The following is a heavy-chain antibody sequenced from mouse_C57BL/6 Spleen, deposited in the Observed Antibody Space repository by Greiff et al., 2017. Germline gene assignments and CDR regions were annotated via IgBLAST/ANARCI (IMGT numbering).Heavy chain of an antibody. CDR3: ARHRYDYDDGYWYFDV. CDR2: ISNLAYSI. Sequence: EVKLMESGGGLVQPGGSLKLSCAASGFTFSDYGMAWVRQAPRKGPEWVAFISNLAYSIYYADTVTGRFTISRENAKNTLYLEMSSLRSEDTAMYYCARHRYDYDDGYWYFDVWGTGTTVTVSS. J-gene: IGHJ1*03. V-gene: IGHV5-15*01. D-gene: IGHD2-4*01. CDR1: GFTFSDYG.